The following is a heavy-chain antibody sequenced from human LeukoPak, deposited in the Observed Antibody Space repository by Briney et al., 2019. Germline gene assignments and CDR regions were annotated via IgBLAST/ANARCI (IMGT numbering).Heavy chain of an antibody. D-gene: IGHD2-15*01. Sequence: EASVKVSCKASGYTFTSYGISWVRQAPGQGLEWMGLVNPNAGGISYAQRFQDRVTMTRDMSTTTVYMELRSLRSDDTAVYYCARVAANREDYYYYYYMDVWGKGTTVTVSS. CDR1: GYTFTSYG. CDR3: ARVAANREDYYYYYYMDV. CDR2: VNPNAGGI. J-gene: IGHJ6*03. V-gene: IGHV1-46*01.